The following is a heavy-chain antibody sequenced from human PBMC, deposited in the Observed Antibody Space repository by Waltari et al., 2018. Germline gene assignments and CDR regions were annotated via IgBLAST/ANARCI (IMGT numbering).Heavy chain of an antibody. D-gene: IGHD2-8*02. CDR2: IKSKINGGTT. CDR3: GDFTAFDY. J-gene: IGHJ4*02. CDR1: GFPFSTAW. V-gene: IGHV3-15*01. Sequence: EVQLVESGGGLVEPGGSLRLSCAGSGFPFSTAWIHWVRQAPGKGLEWVGRIKSKINGGTTEYGAPVKGRFTISRDDSKNTVYLQMNSLKTEDTGVYYCGDFTAFDYWGQGSLVTVSS.